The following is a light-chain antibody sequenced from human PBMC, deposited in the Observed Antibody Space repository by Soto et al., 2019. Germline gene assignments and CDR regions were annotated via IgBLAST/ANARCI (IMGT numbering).Light chain of an antibody. J-gene: IGLJ1*01. CDR1: SSDVGSYNL. V-gene: IGLV2-23*01. CDR2: EGD. Sequence: QSALAQPASVSGSPGQSITISCTGTSSDVGSYNLVSWYQQQPGNAPKLMIYEGDKRPSGVSNRFSGSKSGNTASLTISGLQAEDEADYYCCSYANINTRACVFGTGTKVTVL. CDR3: CSYANINTRACV.